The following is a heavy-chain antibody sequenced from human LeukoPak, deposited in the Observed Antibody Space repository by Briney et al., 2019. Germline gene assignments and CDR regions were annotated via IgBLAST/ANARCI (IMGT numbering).Heavy chain of an antibody. Sequence: PGGSLRLSCAASGFTFSNAWMSWVRQPPGKGLEWIGSIYYSGSTYYNSSLKSRVTISVDTSKNQFSLKLSSVTAADTAVYYCARYSNYVSYFDYWGQGTLVTVSS. CDR2: IYYSGST. CDR3: ARYSNYVSYFDY. CDR1: GFTFSNAW. J-gene: IGHJ4*02. V-gene: IGHV4-59*05. D-gene: IGHD4-11*01.